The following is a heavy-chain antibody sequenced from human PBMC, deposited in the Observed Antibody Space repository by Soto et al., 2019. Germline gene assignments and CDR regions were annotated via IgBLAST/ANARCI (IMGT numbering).Heavy chain of an antibody. Sequence: EVQLLESGGGLVQPGGSLRLSCAASGFTFSSYAMAWVRQAPGKGLEWVSTIRASGTSTYYADSVEGRFSISRDNSKNTLYLQMTSRSAQDTAVYYCAKEGCDARTREKCGLVDYWGQGALVTVSS. V-gene: IGHV3-23*01. J-gene: IGHJ4*02. CDR3: AKEGCDARTREKCGLVDY. CDR1: GFTFSSYA. CDR2: IRASGTST.